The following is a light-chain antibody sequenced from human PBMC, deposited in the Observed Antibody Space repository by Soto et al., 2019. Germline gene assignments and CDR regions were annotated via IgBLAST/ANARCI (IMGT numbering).Light chain of an antibody. V-gene: IGKV3-15*01. CDR2: GAS. Sequence: EIVLTQSPATLSVSPGERATLSCRASQSVGKSLTWYHHKPGQAPRLLIYGASTRATGFPARFSGTGSGTEFTLTISSLQSEYFAVYYCQQDDRWPPGAFGGGTKVEI. CDR1: QSVGKS. J-gene: IGKJ4*01. CDR3: QQDDRWPPGA.